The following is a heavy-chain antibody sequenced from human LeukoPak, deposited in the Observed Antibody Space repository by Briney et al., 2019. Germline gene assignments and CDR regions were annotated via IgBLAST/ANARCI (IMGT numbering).Heavy chain of an antibody. J-gene: IGHJ4*02. CDR2: IYYSGST. D-gene: IGHD3-10*01. V-gene: IGHV4-31*03. CDR3: ARGFQPMVRGVPLWVFDY. Sequence: PSQTLSLTCTVSGGSISSGGYYWSWIRQHPGKGLEWIGYIYYSGSTYYNPSLKSRVTISVDTSKNQFSLKLSSVTAADTAVYYCARGFQPMVRGVPLWVFDYWGQGTLVTVSS. CDR1: GGSISSGGYY.